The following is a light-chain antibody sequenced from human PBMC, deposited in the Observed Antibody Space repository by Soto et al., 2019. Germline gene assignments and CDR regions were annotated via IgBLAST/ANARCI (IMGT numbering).Light chain of an antibody. CDR2: DAS. Sequence: EIVMTQSPATLSVSPGERATLSCRASQSVSSNLACYQQKPGQTPRLLIYDASSRATGIPARFSGSGSGTDFTITISSLQSEDFAVYYGQQYNNWTLTFGGGTNVEIK. CDR3: QQYNNWTLT. V-gene: IGKV3-15*01. J-gene: IGKJ4*01. CDR1: QSVSSN.